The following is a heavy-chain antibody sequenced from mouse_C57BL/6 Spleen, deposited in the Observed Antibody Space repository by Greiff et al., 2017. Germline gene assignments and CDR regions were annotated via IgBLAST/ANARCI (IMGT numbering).Heavy chain of an antibody. V-gene: IGHV1-39*01. CDR2: INPNYGTT. Sequence: HLVESGPELVKPGASVKISCKASGYSFTDYNMNWVKQSNGKSLEWIGVINPNYGTTSYNQKFKGKATLTVDQSSSTAYMQLNSLTSEDSAVYYCAISYYSNYEAWFAYWGQGTLVTVSA. J-gene: IGHJ3*01. CDR1: GYSFTDYN. CDR3: AISYYSNYEAWFAY. D-gene: IGHD2-5*01.